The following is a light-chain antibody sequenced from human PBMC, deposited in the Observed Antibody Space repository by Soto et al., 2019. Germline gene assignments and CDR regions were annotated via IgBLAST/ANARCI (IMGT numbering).Light chain of an antibody. CDR3: QQYNNWPPVT. J-gene: IGKJ1*01. Sequence: DIQMTQSPSTLSASVGDRVTITCRASQSISSSLAWYQQKPGKAPKLLIYKASSLESGVPSRFSGSGSGTEFTLTISSLQPEDFAVYYCQQYNNWPPVTFGQGTKVDIK. CDR2: KAS. V-gene: IGKV1-5*03. CDR1: QSISSS.